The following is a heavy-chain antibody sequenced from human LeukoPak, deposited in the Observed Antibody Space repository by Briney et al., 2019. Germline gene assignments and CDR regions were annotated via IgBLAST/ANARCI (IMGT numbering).Heavy chain of an antibody. V-gene: IGHV4-59*08. CDR2: IYYSGST. Sequence: LETLSLTGTVSGGSISSYYWSWIRQPPGKGLEWIGYIYYSGSTNYNPSLKSRVTISVDTSKNQFSLKLSSVTAADTAVYYCARGGYGDYVLWGVFDYWGQGTLVTVSS. D-gene: IGHD4-17*01. CDR3: ARGGYGDYVLWGVFDY. CDR1: GGSISSYY. J-gene: IGHJ4*02.